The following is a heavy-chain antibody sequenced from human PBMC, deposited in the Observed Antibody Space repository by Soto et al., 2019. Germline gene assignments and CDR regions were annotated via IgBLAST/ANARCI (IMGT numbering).Heavy chain of an antibody. D-gene: IGHD3-3*01. CDR1: GGSFSGYY. Sequence: SETLSLTCAVYGGSFSGYYWIWIRQPPGKGLEWIGEINHSGSTNYNPSLKSRVTISVDTSKNQFSLKLSSVTAADTAVYYCARGGYYDFWSGYYTNYYHYGMDVWGQGTTVTVSS. CDR3: ARGGYYDFWSGYYTNYYHYGMDV. V-gene: IGHV4-34*01. CDR2: INHSGST. J-gene: IGHJ6*02.